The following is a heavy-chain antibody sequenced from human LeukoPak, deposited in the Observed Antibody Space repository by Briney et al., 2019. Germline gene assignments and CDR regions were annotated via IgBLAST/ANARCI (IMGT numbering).Heavy chain of an antibody. D-gene: IGHD2-2*03. J-gene: IGHJ4*02. Sequence: GESLKIFCKGSGYSFPTHWIAWVRQMPGKGLEWMGIIYPDESNIRYSPSFQGQVTISADKSISTAYLQWSSLKASDTAMYYCARPPSRGYSSSFEYWGQGTLVTVSS. CDR1: GYSFPTHW. CDR2: IYPDESNI. CDR3: ARPPSRGYSSSFEY. V-gene: IGHV5-51*01.